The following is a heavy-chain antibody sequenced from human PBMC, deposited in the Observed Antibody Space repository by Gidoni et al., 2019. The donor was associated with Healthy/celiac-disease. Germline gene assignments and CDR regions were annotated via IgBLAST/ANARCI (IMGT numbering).Heavy chain of an antibody. V-gene: IGHV1-18*01. J-gene: IGHJ6*02. Sequence: GAEVKKPGASVKVSCKASGYTFTSYGISWVRQAPGQGLEWMGWISAYNGNTNYAQKLQGRVTMTTDTSTSTAYMELRSLRSDDTAVYYCARDYDYVWGSYRSLADYYGMDVWGQGTTVTVSS. D-gene: IGHD3-16*02. CDR3: ARDYDYVWGSYRSLADYYGMDV. CDR1: GYTFTSYG. CDR2: ISAYNGNT.